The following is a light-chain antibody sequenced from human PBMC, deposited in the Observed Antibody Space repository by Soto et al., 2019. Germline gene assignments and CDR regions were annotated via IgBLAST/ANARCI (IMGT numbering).Light chain of an antibody. CDR3: QHFLSYPLT. V-gene: IGKV1-5*03. J-gene: IGKJ4*01. CDR2: EAS. Sequence: GDRVTITCRASQRISSWLAWYQQKPGKAPKLLIYEASILQSGAPSRFSGSGSGTEFTLTISSLQPDDFATYYCQHFLSYPLTFGGGTKVYI. CDR1: QRISSW.